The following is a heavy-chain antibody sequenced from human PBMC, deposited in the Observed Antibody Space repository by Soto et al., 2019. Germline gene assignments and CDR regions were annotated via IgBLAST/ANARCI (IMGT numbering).Heavy chain of an antibody. J-gene: IGHJ4*02. D-gene: IGHD6-6*01. V-gene: IGHV3-30*18. CDR2: ISYDGSNK. Sequence: QVQLVESGGGVVQPGRSLRLSCAASGFTFSSYGMHWVRRAPGKGLEWVAVISYDGSNKYYADSVKGRFTISRDNSKNTLYLQMNSLRAEDTAVYYCAKDGAAPNRLSYYFDYWGQGTLVTVSS. CDR1: GFTFSSYG. CDR3: AKDGAAPNRLSYYFDY.